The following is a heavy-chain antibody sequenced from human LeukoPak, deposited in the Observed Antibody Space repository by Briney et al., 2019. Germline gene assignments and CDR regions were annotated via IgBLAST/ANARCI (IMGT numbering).Heavy chain of an antibody. Sequence: GRSLRLSCAASGFTFSTYAMNWVRQAPGKGLEWVAVISYDGRQNYYADSVKGRFTISRDNSKNTLYLQMNSLRDEDSAAYYCARVYLERLTAGYFDHWGQGTWVTVSS. V-gene: IGHV3-30*04. D-gene: IGHD2-8*01. CDR2: ISYDGRQN. CDR3: ARVYLERLTAGYFDH. CDR1: GFTFSTYA. J-gene: IGHJ4*02.